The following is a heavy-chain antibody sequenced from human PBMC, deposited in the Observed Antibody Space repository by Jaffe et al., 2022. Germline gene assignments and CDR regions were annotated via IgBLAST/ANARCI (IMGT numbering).Heavy chain of an antibody. D-gene: IGHD6-13*01. Sequence: EVQLLESGGGLVQPGGSLRLSCAASGFTFSSYAMSWVRQAPGKGLEWVSSITGSGGSTYYADSVKGRFTISRDNSKNTLYLQMNSLRAEDTAVYYCAKDRAAARESDYFDYWGQGTLVTVSS. CDR3: AKDRAAARESDYFDY. CDR2: ITGSGGST. J-gene: IGHJ4*02. CDR1: GFTFSSYA. V-gene: IGHV3-23*01.